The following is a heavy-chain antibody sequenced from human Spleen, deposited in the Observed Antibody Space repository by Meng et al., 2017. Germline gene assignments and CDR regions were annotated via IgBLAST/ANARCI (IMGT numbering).Heavy chain of an antibody. J-gene: IGHJ4*02. V-gene: IGHV3-23*01. Sequence: GESLKISCAASGFTFSSYAMSWVRQAPGKGLEWVSAISGSGGNTYYADSVKGRFTISRDNSKNSLYLQMNSLRAEDTAVYYCARTYYYDSSGYYSLDYWGQGTRVTVSS. CDR3: ARTYYYDSSGYYSLDY. CDR2: ISGSGGNT. CDR1: GFTFSSYA. D-gene: IGHD3-22*01.